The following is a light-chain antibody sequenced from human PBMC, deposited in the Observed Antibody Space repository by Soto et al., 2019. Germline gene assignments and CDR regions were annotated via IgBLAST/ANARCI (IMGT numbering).Light chain of an antibody. Sequence: EIVLTQSPATLSVSPGERATLSCKASQSVGSQLNWYQQKPGQAPRLLIYDATYRAAGIPARFSGSGSGTDFTLTISSLQSDDFATYYCLQYNGYYRTFGQGTKVDIK. V-gene: IGKV3-11*01. CDR2: DAT. J-gene: IGKJ1*01. CDR3: LQYNGYYRT. CDR1: QSVGSQ.